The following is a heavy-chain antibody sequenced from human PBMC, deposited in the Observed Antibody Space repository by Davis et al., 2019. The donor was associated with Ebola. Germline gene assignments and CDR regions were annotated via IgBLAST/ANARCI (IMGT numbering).Heavy chain of an antibody. CDR3: SRGRTGDDAFDI. V-gene: IGHV5-51*01. J-gene: IGHJ3*02. Sequence: KVSCKGSAYIFANYWIACVRKMLGKGLEWMGIIYSGDSDTRYSPSFQGQVSISVDKSVNTAYLQWNSLKASDTAMYYCSRGRTGDDAFDIWGQGTMVTVSS. CDR2: IYSGDSDT. CDR1: AYIFANYW. D-gene: IGHD7-27*01.